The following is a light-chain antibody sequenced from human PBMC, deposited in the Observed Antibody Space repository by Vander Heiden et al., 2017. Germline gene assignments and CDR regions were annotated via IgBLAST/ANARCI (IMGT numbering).Light chain of an antibody. Sequence: SPLTQPRPLSRSSRQAVTIACTGTSSDVGGYNYVSGYQRPPGEATTPMIYNVTKRPSGAPDRFSCSKSGGMASLTVSRLQAEDEADYCCCSYAGSLWVFGGGTELTVL. CDR1: SSDVGGYNY. J-gene: IGLJ3*02. V-gene: IGLV2-11*01. CDR3: CSYAGSLWV. CDR2: NVT.